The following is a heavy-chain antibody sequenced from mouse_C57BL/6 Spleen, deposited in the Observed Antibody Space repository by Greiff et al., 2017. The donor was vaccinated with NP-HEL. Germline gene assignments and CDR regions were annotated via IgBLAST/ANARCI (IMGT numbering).Heavy chain of an antibody. CDR1: GFTFSDFY. CDR3: ARGYYGDY. CDR2: SRNKANDYTT. V-gene: IGHV7-1*01. J-gene: IGHJ2*01. Sequence: EVQLVESGGGLVQSGRSLRLSCATSGFTFSDFYMEWVRQAPGKGLEWIAASRNKANDYTTEYSASVKGRFIVSRDTSQSILYLQMNALRAEDTAIYYCARGYYGDYWGQGTTLTVSS.